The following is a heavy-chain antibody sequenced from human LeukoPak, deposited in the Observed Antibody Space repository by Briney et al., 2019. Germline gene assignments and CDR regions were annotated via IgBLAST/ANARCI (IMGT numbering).Heavy chain of an antibody. CDR2: INPNSGGT. J-gene: IGHJ4*02. V-gene: IGHV1-2*02. CDR1: GYTFTGHY. Sequence: GASVKVSCKASGYTFTGHYMHWVRQAPGQGLEWMGWINPNSGGTNYAQKFQGRVTMTRDTSISTAYMELSRLRSDDTAVYYCARDLLPYYDSSGSVDYWGQGTLVTVSS. CDR3: ARDLLPYYDSSGSVDY. D-gene: IGHD3-22*01.